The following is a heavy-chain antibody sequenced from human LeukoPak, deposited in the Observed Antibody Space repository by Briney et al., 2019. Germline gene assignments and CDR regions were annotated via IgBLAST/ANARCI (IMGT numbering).Heavy chain of an antibody. Sequence: GASVTVSCKASGYTFTDYYLHWVRQAPGQGLEWMGWINPNSGGTNYAQKLQGRVTMTTDTSTSTAYMELRSLRSDDTAVYYCARAPYREPQLGRFDCWGQGTLVTVSS. CDR2: INPNSGGT. CDR3: ARAPYREPQLGRFDC. J-gene: IGHJ4*02. V-gene: IGHV1-2*02. CDR1: GYTFTDYY. D-gene: IGHD6-13*01.